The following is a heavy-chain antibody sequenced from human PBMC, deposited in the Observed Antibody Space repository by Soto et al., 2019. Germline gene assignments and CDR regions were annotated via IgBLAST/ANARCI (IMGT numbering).Heavy chain of an antibody. CDR2: IYYSGST. D-gene: IGHD3-10*01. V-gene: IGHV4-30-4*01. J-gene: IGHJ5*02. Sequence: SETLSLTCTVSGGSISSGDYYWSWIRQPPGKGLEWIGYIYYSGSTYYNPSLKSRVTISVDTSKNQFSLKLSSVTAADTAVYYCARGLWFGELPVGWFDPWGQGTLVTVSS. CDR3: ARGLWFGELPVGWFDP. CDR1: GGSISSGDYY.